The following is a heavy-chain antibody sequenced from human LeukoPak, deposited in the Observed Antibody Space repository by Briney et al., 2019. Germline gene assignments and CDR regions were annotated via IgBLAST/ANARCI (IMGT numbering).Heavy chain of an antibody. J-gene: IGHJ4*02. CDR2: IYYSGRT. V-gene: IGHV4-59*08. CDR1: GGSIRSYY. D-gene: IGHD1-26*01. Sequence: TSETLSLTCSVSGGSIRSYYWSWIRQPPGKGLEWIGYIYYSGRTAYNPSLKSRVTILVYTSKNQFSLKLSSVTAADTAVYYCARQMGANPDGFDYWGQGTLVTVSS. CDR3: ARQMGANPDGFDY.